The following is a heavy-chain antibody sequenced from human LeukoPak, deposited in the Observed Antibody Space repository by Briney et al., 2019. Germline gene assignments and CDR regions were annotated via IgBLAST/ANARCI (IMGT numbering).Heavy chain of an antibody. CDR3: AKGYSSSWYGDYYYGMDV. CDR1: GGTFSSYA. Sequence: ASVKVSCKASGGTFSSYAISWVRQAPGQGLEWMGWINPNSGGTNYAQKFQGRVTMTRDTSISTAYMELSRLRSDDTAVYYCAKGYSSSWYGDYYYGMDVWGQGTTVTVSS. D-gene: IGHD6-13*01. CDR2: INPNSGGT. V-gene: IGHV1-2*02. J-gene: IGHJ6*02.